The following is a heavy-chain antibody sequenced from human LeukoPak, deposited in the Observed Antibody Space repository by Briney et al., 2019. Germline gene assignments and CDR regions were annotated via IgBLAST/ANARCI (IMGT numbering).Heavy chain of an antibody. Sequence: PSETLSLTCAVYGVSFSGYYWSWIRQPPGKGLEWIGEINHSGSTNYNPSLKSRVTISVDTSENQFSLKLSSVTAADTAVYYCARALGDIVVVPAATPNWFDPWGQGTLVTVSS. CDR1: GVSFSGYY. CDR3: ARALGDIVVVPAATPNWFDP. J-gene: IGHJ5*02. D-gene: IGHD2-2*02. V-gene: IGHV4-34*01. CDR2: INHSGST.